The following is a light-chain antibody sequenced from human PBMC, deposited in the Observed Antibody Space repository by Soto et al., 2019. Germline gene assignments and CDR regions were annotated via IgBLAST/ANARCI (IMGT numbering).Light chain of an antibody. CDR1: QSVLYSSNNKNY. J-gene: IGKJ1*01. Sequence: DIVMTQSPDSLAVSLGERATINCKSSQSVLYSSNNKNYLAWYQQKPGQPPKLLIYWASTREYGVPDRFSGSGSGTDFTLTISSLQAEDVAVYYCQQYYSTPPTFGHGTKVEIK. V-gene: IGKV4-1*01. CDR3: QQYYSTPPT. CDR2: WAS.